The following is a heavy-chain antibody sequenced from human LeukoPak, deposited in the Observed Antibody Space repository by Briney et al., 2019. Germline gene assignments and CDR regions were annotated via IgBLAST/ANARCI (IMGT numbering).Heavy chain of an antibody. CDR3: ASTRRWSTGDYFDY. V-gene: IGHV1-69*13. CDR1: GGTFSSYA. D-gene: IGHD4-23*01. Sequence: SVKVSCKASGGTFSSYAISWVRQAPGQGLEWMGGIIPIFGTANYAQKFQGRVTITADESTSTAYMELSSLRSEDTAVYYCASTRRWSTGDYFDYWGQGTLVTVSS. J-gene: IGHJ4*02. CDR2: IIPIFGTA.